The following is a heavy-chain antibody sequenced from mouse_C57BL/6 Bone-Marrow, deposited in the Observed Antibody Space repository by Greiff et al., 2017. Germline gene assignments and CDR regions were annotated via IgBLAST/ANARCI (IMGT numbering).Heavy chain of an antibody. CDR2: IDPEPGGT. Sequence: QVQLQQSGAELVRPGASVTLSCKASGYTFTDYEMHWVKQTPVHGLEWIGAIDPEPGGTDYNQKFKGKAILTADKSSSTAYMELRSLTSEDSAVYYCTRRGYDFWFAYWGQGTLVTVSA. D-gene: IGHD2-2*01. J-gene: IGHJ3*01. CDR1: GYTFTDYE. CDR3: TRRGYDFWFAY. V-gene: IGHV1-15*01.